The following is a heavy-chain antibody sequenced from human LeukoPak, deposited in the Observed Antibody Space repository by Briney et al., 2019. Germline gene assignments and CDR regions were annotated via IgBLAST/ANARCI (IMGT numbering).Heavy chain of an antibody. CDR2: ITGGGGST. Sequence: GGSLRLSCAASGFTFGNYAMSWVRQAPGKGLEWVSGITGGGGSTYYADSVRGRFTVSRDTSKNTLYLQMNSLRAEDTVLYYCAKYQAIWRGYFDYWGQGTLVTVSS. D-gene: IGHD3-3*01. J-gene: IGHJ4*02. CDR3: AKYQAIWRGYFDY. V-gene: IGHV3-23*01. CDR1: GFTFGNYA.